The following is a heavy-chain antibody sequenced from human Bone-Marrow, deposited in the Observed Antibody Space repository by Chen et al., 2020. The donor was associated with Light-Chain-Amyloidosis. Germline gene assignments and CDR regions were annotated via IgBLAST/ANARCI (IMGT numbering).Heavy chain of an antibody. CDR2: VYQSGST. D-gene: IGHD1-1*01. V-gene: IGHV4-30-2*01. CDR3: ARGNWNDLAFDV. Sequence: QLQLQESGSGLVTSSQTLSLTCAVSGGSITSGSFSWNWIRQPLGKGLEWIGDVYQSGSTYYNPSLNSRVTISVDLSENHFSLTLRSLTAADSAVYYCARGNWNDLAFDVWGQGTLVTVSS. J-gene: IGHJ3*01. CDR1: GGSITSGSFS.